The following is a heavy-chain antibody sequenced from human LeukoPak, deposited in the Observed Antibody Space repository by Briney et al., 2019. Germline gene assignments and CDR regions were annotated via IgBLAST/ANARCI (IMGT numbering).Heavy chain of an antibody. Sequence: GGSLRLSCAASGFTFKNYAMNWARQAPGKGLEWVSGISGSGSSPYYTDSVKGRFTISRDNSKNTLYLQMNSLRAEDTAVYYCATAIFGVVSHSDYWGQGTLVTVSS. CDR3: ATAIFGVVSHSDY. V-gene: IGHV3-23*01. J-gene: IGHJ4*02. CDR1: GFTFKNYA. D-gene: IGHD3-3*01. CDR2: ISGSGSSP.